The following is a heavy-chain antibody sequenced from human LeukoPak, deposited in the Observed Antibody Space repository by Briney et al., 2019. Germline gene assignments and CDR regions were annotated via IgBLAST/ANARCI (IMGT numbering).Heavy chain of an antibody. CDR2: TYYRSKWYN. D-gene: IGHD1-1*01. CDR3: GKPLLTNSQH. Sequence: SQTLSLTCSSSGDSGSSNSAAWNWIRQSPSRGLEWLGRTYYRSKWYNDYAVSVKSRITINPDTSKNQFSLQLNSVTPEDTAGAYGGKPLLTNSQHWGQGTLVTVSS. V-gene: IGHV6-1*01. J-gene: IGHJ1*01. CDR1: GDSGSSNSAA.